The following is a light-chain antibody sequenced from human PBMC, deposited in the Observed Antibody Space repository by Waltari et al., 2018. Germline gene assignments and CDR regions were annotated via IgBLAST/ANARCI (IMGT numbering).Light chain of an antibody. CDR3: CSYAGRYTSV. V-gene: IGLV2-11*01. CDR2: DVD. CDR1: STDNGGYKV. Sequence: QSALTQPRSVSGSPGQLVTPSCTGTSTDNGGYKVVSWYLQHPGKAPKLIIYDVDKRPSGVPDRFSGSKAGNTASLTISGLLTDDEADYYCCSYAGRYTSVFGGGTRVTVL. J-gene: IGLJ2*01.